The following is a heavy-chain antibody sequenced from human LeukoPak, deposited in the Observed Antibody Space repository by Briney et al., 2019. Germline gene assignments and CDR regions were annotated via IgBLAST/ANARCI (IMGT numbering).Heavy chain of an antibody. J-gene: IGHJ4*01. CDR2: IKEDGRQA. CDR3: AREWYDYGGDSGGY. Sequence: GGSLRLSCVDLGGTRIIKKMTWVRQVPGRGLEWVASIKEDGRQAYYMDSVKDRFTISRDNSKKSLYLQMNSLRFEDTAVYYCAREWYDYGGDSGGYWGQGTLVSVSS. D-gene: IGHD4-23*01. CDR1: GGTRIIKK. V-gene: IGHV3-7*01.